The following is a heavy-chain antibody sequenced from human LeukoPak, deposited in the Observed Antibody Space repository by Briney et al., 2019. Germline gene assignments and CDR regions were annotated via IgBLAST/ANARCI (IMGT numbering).Heavy chain of an antibody. V-gene: IGHV3-23*01. CDR1: GFTFSSYA. CDR2: ISGSGGST. Sequence: GGSLRLSCAASGFTFSSYAMSWVRQAPGKGLEWVSGISGSGGSTYYADSVKGRFTISRDNSRNTVYLQMNSLRAEDTAIYYCAKESPYGSHRNYYFDYWGQGTLVTVPS. J-gene: IGHJ4*02. CDR3: AKESPYGSHRNYYFDY. D-gene: IGHD1-14*01.